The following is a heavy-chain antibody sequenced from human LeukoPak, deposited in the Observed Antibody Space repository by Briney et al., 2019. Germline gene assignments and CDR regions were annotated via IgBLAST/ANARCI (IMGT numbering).Heavy chain of an antibody. CDR3: ASGETTVTTSTDWYFDL. CDR2: INPSGGST. CDR1: GYTFTSYY. V-gene: IGHV1-46*01. D-gene: IGHD4-17*01. J-gene: IGHJ2*01. Sequence: ASVKVSCKASGYTFTSYYMHWVRQAPGQGLEWMGIINPSGGSTSYAQKFQGRVTITTDESTSTAYMELSSLRSEDTAVYYCASGETTVTTSTDWYFDLWGRGTLVTVSS.